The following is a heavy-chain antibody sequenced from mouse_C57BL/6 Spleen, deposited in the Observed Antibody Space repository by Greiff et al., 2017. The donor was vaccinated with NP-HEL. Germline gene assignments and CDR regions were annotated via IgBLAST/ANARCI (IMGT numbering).Heavy chain of an antibody. Sequence: VQLQQPGAELVRPGTSVKLSCKASGYTFTSYWMHWVKQRPGQGLEWIGVIDPSDSYTNYNQKFKGKATLTVDTSSSTAYMQLSSLTSEDSAVYYCARPHYYGSRGYAMDYWGQGTSVTVSS. V-gene: IGHV1-59*01. CDR3: ARPHYYGSRGYAMDY. CDR1: GYTFTSYW. CDR2: IDPSDSYT. D-gene: IGHD1-1*01. J-gene: IGHJ4*01.